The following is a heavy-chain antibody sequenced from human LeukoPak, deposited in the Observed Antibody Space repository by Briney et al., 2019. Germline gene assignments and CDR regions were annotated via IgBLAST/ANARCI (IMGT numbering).Heavy chain of an antibody. Sequence: GGSLRLSCSASGFTFSAYWMTWVRQAPGQGLEWVANIKEDGTEKNYVDSVKGRFTISRDNSKNTLYLQMNSLRAEDTAVYYCAKDTHHYYDSSGYFGYFDYWGQGTLVTVSS. V-gene: IGHV3-7*01. CDR3: AKDTHHYYDSSGYFGYFDY. CDR1: GFTFSAYW. D-gene: IGHD3-22*01. J-gene: IGHJ4*02. CDR2: IKEDGTEK.